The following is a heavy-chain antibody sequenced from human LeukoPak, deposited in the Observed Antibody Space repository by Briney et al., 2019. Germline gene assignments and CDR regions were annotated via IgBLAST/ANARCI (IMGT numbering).Heavy chain of an antibody. D-gene: IGHD3-10*01. CDR2: IRYDGSNK. V-gene: IGHV3-30*02. CDR1: GFTSSSYG. J-gene: IGHJ4*02. Sequence: GGSLRLSCAASGFTSSSYGMHWVRQAPGKGLEWVAFIRYDGSNKYYADSVKGRFTISRDNSKNTLYLQMNSLRAEDTAVYYCAKGGMVRGVMPDYWGQGTLVTVSS. CDR3: AKGGMVRGVMPDY.